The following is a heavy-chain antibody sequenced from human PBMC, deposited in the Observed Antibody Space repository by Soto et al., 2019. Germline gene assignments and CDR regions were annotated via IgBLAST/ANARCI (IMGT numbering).Heavy chain of an antibody. Sequence: ASVKPSSKASGYTLTSYGISWLRHAPGQGPERMRWISAYNGNTNYAQKLQGRVTMTTDTSTSTAYMELRSLRSDDTAVYYCARDLQGYYDSSGYLADAFDIWGQETMVNVSS. CDR2: ISAYNGNT. CDR1: GYTLTSYG. D-gene: IGHD3-22*01. J-gene: IGHJ3*02. CDR3: ARDLQGYYDSSGYLADAFDI. V-gene: IGHV1-18*01.